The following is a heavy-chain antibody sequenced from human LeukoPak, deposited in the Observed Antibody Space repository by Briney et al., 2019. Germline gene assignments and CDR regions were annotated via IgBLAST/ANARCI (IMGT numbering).Heavy chain of an antibody. J-gene: IGHJ4*02. CDR1: GYTFTSYG. CDR3: ARVRGIIQLGQIRFDY. Sequence: ASGKGSCKASGYTFTSYGISWVRQAPGQGLEWMGWISAYNGNTNYAQKLQGRVTMTTDTSRSTAYMELRSLRSDDTAVYYCARVRGIIQLGQIRFDYWGQGTLVTVSS. D-gene: IGHD5-18*01. CDR2: ISAYNGNT. V-gene: IGHV1-18*01.